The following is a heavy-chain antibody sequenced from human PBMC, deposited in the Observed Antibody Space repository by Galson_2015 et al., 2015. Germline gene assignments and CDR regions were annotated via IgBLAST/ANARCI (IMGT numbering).Heavy chain of an antibody. Sequence: SLRLSCAASGFTFSSYAMHWVRPAPGKGLEWVAVISYDGSNKYYADSVKGRFTISRDNSKNTLYLQMNSLRAEDTAVYYCASDTGYCSSTSCTPGAFDIWGQGTMVTVSS. D-gene: IGHD2-2*01. CDR3: ASDTGYCSSTSCTPGAFDI. CDR1: GFTFSSYA. CDR2: ISYDGSNK. J-gene: IGHJ3*02. V-gene: IGHV3-30-3*01.